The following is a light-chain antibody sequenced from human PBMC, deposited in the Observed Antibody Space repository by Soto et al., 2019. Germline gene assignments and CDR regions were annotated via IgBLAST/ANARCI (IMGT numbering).Light chain of an antibody. V-gene: IGLV3-1*01. J-gene: IGLJ2*01. Sequence: SYELTQPPSVSVSPGQIARITCSGDKLGDKYACWYQQKPGQSPVLVIYQDSKRPSGIPERFSGSNSGNTATLTISGTQAMDEADYYCQAWDSSTGVFGGGTKLTVL. CDR1: KLGDKY. CDR2: QDS. CDR3: QAWDSSTGV.